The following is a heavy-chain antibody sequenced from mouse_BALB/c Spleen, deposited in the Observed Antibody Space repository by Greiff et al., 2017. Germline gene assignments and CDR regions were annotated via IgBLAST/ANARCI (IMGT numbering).Heavy chain of an antibody. V-gene: IGHV5-17*02. Sequence: EVMLVESGGGLVQPGGSRKLSCAASGFTFSSFGMHWVRQAPEKGLEWVAYISSGSSTIYYADTVKGRFTISRDNPKNTLFLQMTSLRSEDTAMYYCARSRSRITTVAAYYFDYWGQGTTLTVSS. CDR2: ISSGSSTI. D-gene: IGHD1-1*01. CDR3: ARSRSRITTVAAYYFDY. CDR1: GFTFSSFG. J-gene: IGHJ2*01.